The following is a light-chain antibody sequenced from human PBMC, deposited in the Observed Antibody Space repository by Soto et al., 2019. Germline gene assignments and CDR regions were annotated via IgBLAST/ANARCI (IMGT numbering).Light chain of an antibody. CDR3: CSCAGSSTFV. Sequence: QSVLTQPASVSGSPGQSITSSCTGTSSDVGSYNLVSWYQQHPGKAPKLMIYEGSKRPSGVSNRFSGSKSGKTASLTISGLQADDEPDYYCCSCAGSSTFVFGTGTKVTVL. V-gene: IGLV2-23*01. CDR1: SSDVGSYNL. CDR2: EGS. J-gene: IGLJ1*01.